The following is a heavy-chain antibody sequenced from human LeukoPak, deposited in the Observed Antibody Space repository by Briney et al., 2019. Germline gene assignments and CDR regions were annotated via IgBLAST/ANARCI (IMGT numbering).Heavy chain of an antibody. Sequence: PGGSLRLSCAASGFTFSSYSMNWVRQAPGKGLEWVSSISSSSSYIYYADSVKGRFTISRDNAKNSLYLQMNSLRAEDTAVYYCARNSFYSSSWYGDLDDYWGQGTLVTVSS. CDR2: ISSSSSYI. CDR1: GFTFSSYS. D-gene: IGHD6-13*01. J-gene: IGHJ4*02. V-gene: IGHV3-21*01. CDR3: ARNSFYSSSWYGDLDDY.